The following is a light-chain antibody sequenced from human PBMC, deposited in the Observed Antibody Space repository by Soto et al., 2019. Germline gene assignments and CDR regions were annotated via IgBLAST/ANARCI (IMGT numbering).Light chain of an antibody. CDR3: QQYGSSPGT. V-gene: IGKV3-20*01. CDR1: QSVGSSY. J-gene: IGKJ1*01. Sequence: EIVLTQSPGTLSLSPGERATLSCRASQSVGSSYLAWYQQKPGRAPRLLIYGASSRATGIPDRFSGSGSGTDFTLTISRLEPEDFAVYYCQQYGSSPGTFGQGTKVEIK. CDR2: GAS.